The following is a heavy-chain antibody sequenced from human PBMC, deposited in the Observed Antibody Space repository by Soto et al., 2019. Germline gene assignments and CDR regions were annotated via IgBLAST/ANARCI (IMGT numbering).Heavy chain of an antibody. V-gene: IGHV3-23*01. J-gene: IGHJ4*02. CDR2: ISGSGGST. Sequence: EVQLLESGGGLVQPGGSLRLSCAASGFTFSSYAMSWVRQAPGKGLEWVSAISGSGGSTYYADSVKGRFTISRDNSKNALYMQMNSLRAEDTGVYYCAKDQVRGVEAVDYWGQGTLVTVSS. CDR1: GFTFSSYA. D-gene: IGHD3-10*01. CDR3: AKDQVRGVEAVDY.